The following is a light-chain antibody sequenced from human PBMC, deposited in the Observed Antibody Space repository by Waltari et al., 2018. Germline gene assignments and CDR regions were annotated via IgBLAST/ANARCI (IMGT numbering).Light chain of an antibody. Sequence: EIVLTQSPGTLSLSPGERAPLSCRASQSISKYLAWYQQKPGQAPRLLIYHASSRAAGIPDRFSGSGYGTDFSLTISRLEPEDFAVYYCQHYESLPVTFGQGTKVEIK. CDR2: HAS. V-gene: IGKV3-20*01. CDR3: QHYESLPVT. J-gene: IGKJ1*01. CDR1: QSISKY.